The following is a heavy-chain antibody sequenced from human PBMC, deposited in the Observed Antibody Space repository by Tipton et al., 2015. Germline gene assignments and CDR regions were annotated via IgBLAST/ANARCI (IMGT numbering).Heavy chain of an antibody. V-gene: IGHV4-59*01. D-gene: IGHD4-23*01. Sequence: LRLSCTVSGGSLRPYYWSWIRQPPGEGLEWIGYIQYSGTTNYNPSLGSRVTISVDTSKSQFSLKMSSVTASDTAVYYCARARGRHGGLFDSWGQGILVTVSS. J-gene: IGHJ4*02. CDR3: ARARGRHGGLFDS. CDR2: IQYSGTT. CDR1: GGSLRPYY.